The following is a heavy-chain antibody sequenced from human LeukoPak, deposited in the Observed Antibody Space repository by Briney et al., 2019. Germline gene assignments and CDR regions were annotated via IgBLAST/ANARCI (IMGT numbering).Heavy chain of an antibody. CDR2: IYYSGST. D-gene: IGHD2-2*01. J-gene: IGHJ5*02. Sequence: SETLSLTCTVSGGSISSGGYYWSWIRQHPGTGLEWIGYIYYSGSTYYNPSLKSRVTISVDTSKNQFSLKLSSVTAADTAVYYCARTYTGIVVVPAAKSLRWDWFDPWSQGTLVTVSS. CDR3: ARTYTGIVVVPAAKSLRWDWFDP. CDR1: GGSISSGGYY. V-gene: IGHV4-31*03.